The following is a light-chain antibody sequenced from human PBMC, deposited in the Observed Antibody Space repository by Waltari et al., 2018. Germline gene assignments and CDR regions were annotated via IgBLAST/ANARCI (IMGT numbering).Light chain of an antibody. Sequence: QSALTQPPSASGTPGQEVTIPCHGSRFNSLRKYEDWYQQLSGAAPKLLMFKNDQRPSGVPDRFSGTRSGASASLAIIGLRSEDEAYYYCAVWDDVLSSWVFGGGTKLTVL. CDR2: KND. CDR3: AVWDDVLSSWV. J-gene: IGLJ3*02. V-gene: IGLV1-47*01. CDR1: RFNSLRKY.